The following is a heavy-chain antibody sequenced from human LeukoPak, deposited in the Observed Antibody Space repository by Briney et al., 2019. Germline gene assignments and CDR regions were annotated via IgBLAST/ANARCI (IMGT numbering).Heavy chain of an antibody. J-gene: IGHJ6*03. CDR1: GFTFSSYW. CDR3: ARWYSNYYYYMDV. CDR2: ISSSSSYI. V-gene: IGHV3-21*01. Sequence: GGSLRLSCAASGFTFSSYWMHWVRQAPGKGLEWVSSISSSSSYIYYADSVKGRFTISRDNAKNSLYLQMNSLRAEDTAVYYCARWYSNYYYYMDVWGKGTTVTVSS. D-gene: IGHD2-15*01.